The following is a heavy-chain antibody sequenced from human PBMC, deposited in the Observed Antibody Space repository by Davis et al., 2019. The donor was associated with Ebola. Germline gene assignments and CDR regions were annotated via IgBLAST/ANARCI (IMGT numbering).Heavy chain of an antibody. J-gene: IGHJ6*02. CDR2: ISSSSSYI. CDR3: ARDPPRYGIDV. Sequence: GESLKISCAASGFTFSSYSMNWVRQAPGKGLEWVSSISSSSSYIYYADSVKGRFTISRDNAKNTLYLQMNSLRAEDTAVYYCARDPPRYGIDVWGLGTTVTVSS. CDR1: GFTFSSYS. V-gene: IGHV3-21*06.